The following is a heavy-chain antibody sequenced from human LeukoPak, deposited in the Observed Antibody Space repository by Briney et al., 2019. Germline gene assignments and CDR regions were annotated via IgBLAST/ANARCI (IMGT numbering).Heavy chain of an antibody. CDR3: ARDKKCTSCYDY. V-gene: IGHV4-59*01. CDR1: GGSISSYY. D-gene: IGHD2-2*01. Sequence: SETLSLTCTVSGGSISSYYWSWIRQSPGKGLEWIGFINYSGSTTYSPSLKSRVTISVDTSKNQFSLKLSSVTAADTAVYYCARDKKCTSCYDYWGQRTLVTVSS. CDR2: INYSGST. J-gene: IGHJ4*02.